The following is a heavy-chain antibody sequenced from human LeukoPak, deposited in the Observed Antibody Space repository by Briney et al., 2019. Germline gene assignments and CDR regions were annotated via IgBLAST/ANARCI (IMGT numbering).Heavy chain of an antibody. Sequence: GGSLRLSCAASGFTFSSYWMNWARQAPGKGLEWVASINHNGNVNYYVDSVKGRFTISRDNAKNSLYLQMNSLRAEDTAVYYCAKGPAPRLGEFSYHALVDYWGQGTLVTVSS. V-gene: IGHV3-7*01. CDR3: AKGPAPRLGEFSYHALVDY. D-gene: IGHD3-16*02. CDR1: GFTFSSYW. J-gene: IGHJ4*02. CDR2: INHNGNVN.